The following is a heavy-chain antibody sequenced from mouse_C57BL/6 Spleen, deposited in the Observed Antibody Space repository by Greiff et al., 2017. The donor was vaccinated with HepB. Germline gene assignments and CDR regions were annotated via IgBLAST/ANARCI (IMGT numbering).Heavy chain of an antibody. CDR1: GYTFTSYW. CDR3: AGGYGYGLAY. J-gene: IGHJ3*01. V-gene: IGHV1-69*01. CDR2: IDPSDSYT. Sequence: QVQLQQPGAELVMPGASVKLSCKASGYTFTSYWMHWVKQRPGQGLEWIGEIDPSDSYTNYNQKFKGKSTLTVDKSSSTAYMQLSSLTSEDSAVYYCAGGYGYGLAYWGQGTLVTVSA. D-gene: IGHD2-2*01.